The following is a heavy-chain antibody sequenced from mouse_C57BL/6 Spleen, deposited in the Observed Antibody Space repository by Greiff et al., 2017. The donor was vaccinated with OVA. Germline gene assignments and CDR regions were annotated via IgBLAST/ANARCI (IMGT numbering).Heavy chain of an antibody. CDR2: IDPSDSYT. CDR3: ARGYGNYLAMDD. V-gene: IGHV1-69*01. D-gene: IGHD2-10*02. Sequence: QVQLQQPGAELVMPGASVKLSCKASGYTFTSYWMHWVKQRPGQGLEWIGEIDPSDSYTNYNQKFKGKSTLTVDKSSSTAYMQLSSLTSEDSAVYYCARGYGNYLAMDDWGQGTSVTVSS. J-gene: IGHJ4*01. CDR1: GYTFTSYW.